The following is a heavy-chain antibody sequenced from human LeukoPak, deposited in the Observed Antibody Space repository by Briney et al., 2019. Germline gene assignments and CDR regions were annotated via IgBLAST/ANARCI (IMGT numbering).Heavy chain of an antibody. J-gene: IGHJ3*02. Sequence: SQTLSLTCTVSGGSISGGSYYWSWIRQPAGKGLEWIGRIYTSGGTNYNPSLKSRVTISVDTSKNQFSLKLSSVTAADTAVYYCAGFLRFLEWSLDPHAFDIWGQGTMVTAPS. D-gene: IGHD3-3*01. CDR1: GGSISGGSYY. V-gene: IGHV4-61*02. CDR3: AGFLRFLEWSLDPHAFDI. CDR2: IYTSGGT.